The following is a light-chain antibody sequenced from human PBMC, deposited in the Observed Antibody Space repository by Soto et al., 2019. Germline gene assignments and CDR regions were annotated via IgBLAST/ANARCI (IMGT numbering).Light chain of an antibody. Sequence: QSVLTQPPSASGTPGQRVTISCSGSSSNIGSNTVNWYQQLPGTAPKLLIYSNNQRPSGVPDRFSGSKSVTSASLAISGLQSEDEADYYCATWDDSLNGVVFGGGTKLPS. CDR2: SNN. CDR3: ATWDDSLNGVV. V-gene: IGLV1-44*01. CDR1: SSNIGSNT. J-gene: IGLJ2*01.